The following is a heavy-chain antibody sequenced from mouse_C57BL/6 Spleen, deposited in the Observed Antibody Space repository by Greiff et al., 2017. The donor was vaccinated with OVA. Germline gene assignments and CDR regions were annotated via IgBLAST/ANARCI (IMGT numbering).Heavy chain of an antibody. J-gene: IGHJ3*01. CDR3: AKQLRAY. V-gene: IGHV5-17*01. CDR1: GFTFSDYG. Sequence: EVKLVESGGGLVKPGGSLNLSCAASGFTFSDYGMHWVRQAPEKGLEWVAYISSGSSTIYYADTVKGRFTISRDNAKNTLFLQMTSLRSEDTAMYYCAKQLRAYWGQGTLVTVSA. CDR2: ISSGSSTI. D-gene: IGHD3-2*02.